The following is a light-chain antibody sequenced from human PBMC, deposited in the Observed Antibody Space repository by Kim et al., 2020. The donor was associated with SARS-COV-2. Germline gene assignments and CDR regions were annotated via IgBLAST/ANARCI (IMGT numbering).Light chain of an antibody. Sequence: ALGQTVRVTCQGDSVRSYFANWYQQTPGQAPVVVIYDKNNRPSGIPDRFSGSGSGNTASLTITGAQAEDEADYCCNCRHSSGRSYVFGTGTKVTVL. V-gene: IGLV3-19*01. CDR1: SVRSYF. J-gene: IGLJ1*01. CDR3: NCRHSSGRSYV. CDR2: DKN.